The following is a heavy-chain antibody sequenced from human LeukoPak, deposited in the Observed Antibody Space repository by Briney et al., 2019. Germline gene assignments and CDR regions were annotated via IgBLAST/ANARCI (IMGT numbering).Heavy chain of an antibody. J-gene: IGHJ6*02. CDR3: ARGMGDIVATIGYYYYGMVV. V-gene: IGHV1-18*01. CDR2: ISAYNGNT. D-gene: IGHD5-12*01. CDR1: GYTFTSYG. Sequence: ASVKVSCKASGYTFTSYGISWVRQAPGQGLEWMGWISAYNGNTNYAQKLQGRVTMTTDTSTSTAYMELRSLRSDDTAVYYCARGMGDIVATIGYYYYGMVVWGQGTTVTVSS.